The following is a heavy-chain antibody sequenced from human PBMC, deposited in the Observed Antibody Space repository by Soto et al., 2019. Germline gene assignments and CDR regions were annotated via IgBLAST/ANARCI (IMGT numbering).Heavy chain of an antibody. J-gene: IGHJ4*02. CDR2: IYYSGST. V-gene: IGHV4-59*08. CDR1: GGSISSYY. CDR3: ARQSLSTDFDY. Sequence: SETLSLTCTVSGGSISSYYWSWIRQPPGEGLEWIGYIYYSGSTNYNPSLKSRVTISVDTSKNQFSLKLSSVTAADTAVYYCARQSLSTDFDYWGQGTLVTVSS. D-gene: IGHD2-21*02.